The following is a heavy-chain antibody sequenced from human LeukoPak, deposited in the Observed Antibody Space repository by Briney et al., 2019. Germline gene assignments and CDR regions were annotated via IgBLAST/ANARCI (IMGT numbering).Heavy chain of an antibody. J-gene: IGHJ5*02. D-gene: IGHD3-22*01. CDR2: IRYDGSNK. V-gene: IGHV3-30*02. Sequence: GGSLRLSCAASGFTFSSYGMHWVRQAPGKGLEWVAFIRYDGSNKYYADSVKGRFTISRDNSKDTLYLQMNSLRAEDTAVYYCAKSRHDSSEWWFDPWGQGTLVTVSS. CDR1: GFTFSSYG. CDR3: AKSRHDSSEWWFDP.